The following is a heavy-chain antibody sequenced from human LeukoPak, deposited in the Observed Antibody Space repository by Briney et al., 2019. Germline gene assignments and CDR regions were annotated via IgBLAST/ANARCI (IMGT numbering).Heavy chain of an antibody. CDR3: ARVSYDLWSGYYTYYYYYMDV. CDR2: IYYSGST. D-gene: IGHD3-3*01. J-gene: IGHJ6*03. Sequence: SETLSLTCTVSGGSISSHYWSWIRQPPGKGLEWIGYIYYSGSTNYNPSLKSRVTISVDTSKNQFSLKLSSVTAADTAVFYCARVSYDLWSGYYTYYYYYMDVWGKGTTVTVSS. CDR1: GGSISSHY. V-gene: IGHV4-59*11.